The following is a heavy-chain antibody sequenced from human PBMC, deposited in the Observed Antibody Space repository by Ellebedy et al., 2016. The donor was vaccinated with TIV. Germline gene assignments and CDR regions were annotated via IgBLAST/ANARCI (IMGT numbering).Heavy chain of an antibody. V-gene: IGHV4-61*01. Sequence: GSLRLXXTVSGGSVSSGSYYWSWIRQPPGKGLEWIGYIYYSGSTNYNPSLKSRVTISVDTSKNQFSLKLSSVTAADTAVYYCARDLTGTLDYWGQGTLVTVSS. CDR2: IYYSGST. D-gene: IGHD1-20*01. CDR1: GGSVSSGSYY. CDR3: ARDLTGTLDY. J-gene: IGHJ4*02.